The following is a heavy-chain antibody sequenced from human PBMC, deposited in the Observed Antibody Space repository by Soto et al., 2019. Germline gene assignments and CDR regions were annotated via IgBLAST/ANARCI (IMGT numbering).Heavy chain of an antibody. D-gene: IGHD6-13*01. CDR3: AKDCSSSWTRGWFDP. J-gene: IGHJ5*02. CDR2: ISWNSGSI. Sequence: EVQLVESGGGLVQPGRSLSLSCAASGFTFDDYAMHWVRQAPGKGLEWVSGISWNSGSIGYADSVKGRFTISRDNAKNSLDLQMNSLRAEDTALYYCAKDCSSSWTRGWFDPWGQGTLVTVSS. V-gene: IGHV3-9*01. CDR1: GFTFDDYA.